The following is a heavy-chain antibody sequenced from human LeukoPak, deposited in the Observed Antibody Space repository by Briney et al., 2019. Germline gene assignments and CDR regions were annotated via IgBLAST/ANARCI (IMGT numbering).Heavy chain of an antibody. Sequence: GESLKISCKGSGYSFTTYWIAWVRQMPGKGLEWMAIIYPGDSDIRYSPSFQGQVTISADKSITTAYLQWSSLKASDTAMYYCARDVPDLAFDIWGQGTMVTVSS. D-gene: IGHD1-14*01. CDR1: GYSFTTYW. V-gene: IGHV5-51*01. CDR2: IYPGDSDI. J-gene: IGHJ3*02. CDR3: ARDVPDLAFDI.